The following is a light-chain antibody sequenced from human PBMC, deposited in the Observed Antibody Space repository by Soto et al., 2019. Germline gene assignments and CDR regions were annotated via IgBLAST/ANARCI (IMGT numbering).Light chain of an antibody. CDR1: QSISTW. CDR3: QQYDTYWT. Sequence: DIQMNQSPSTLSASVGDRVTITCRASQSISTWLAWYQQKPGKAPNLLIYKASSLKSGVPLGFSGSGSGTEFTLTINSLQPDDFATYYCQQYDTYWTFGQGTKVDIK. J-gene: IGKJ1*01. V-gene: IGKV1-5*03. CDR2: KAS.